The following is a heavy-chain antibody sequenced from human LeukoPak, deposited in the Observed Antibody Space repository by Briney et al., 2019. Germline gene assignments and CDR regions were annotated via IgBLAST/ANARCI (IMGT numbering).Heavy chain of an antibody. J-gene: IGHJ4*02. Sequence: PGGSLRLSCAASGFTFDDYAMCWVRHPPGKGLEWVSGISWKSGHIDYADSVKGRFTMSRDNAKRSVYMQMNSLRVEATALYFCTKGRSLKQWLTHSGDEYFDHWGQGALVTVSS. V-gene: IGHV3-9*01. CDR1: GFTFDDYA. CDR3: TKGRSLKQWLTHSGDEYFDH. D-gene: IGHD4/OR15-4a*01. CDR2: ISWKSGHI.